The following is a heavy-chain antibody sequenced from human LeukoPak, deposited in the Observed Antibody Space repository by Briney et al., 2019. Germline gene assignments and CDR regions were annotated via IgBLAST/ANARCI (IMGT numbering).Heavy chain of an antibody. Sequence: PSETLSLTCAVYGGSFSGYYWSWIRQPPGKGLEWLGEINHSGSTNYNPSLKSRVTISVDTSKNQFSLKLSSVTAADTAVYYCARAEEVYGYYYYYYMDVWGKGTTVTVSS. J-gene: IGHJ6*03. CDR3: ARAEEVYGYYYYYYMDV. D-gene: IGHD5/OR15-5a*01. V-gene: IGHV4-34*01. CDR1: GGSFSGYY. CDR2: INHSGST.